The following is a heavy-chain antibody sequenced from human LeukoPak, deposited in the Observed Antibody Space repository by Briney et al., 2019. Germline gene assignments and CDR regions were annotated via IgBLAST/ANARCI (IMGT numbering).Heavy chain of an antibody. CDR1: GFSLRTRGVG. Sequence: SGPTLVNPPQTLMLTCTFSGFSLRTRGVGVGWIRQPPGKALEWLPLIYWNDDKRYSPSLKSRLTITKDTSKTQVVLTMTNMDPVDTATYYCAHIYITMVRGGPYNWFDPWGQGTLVTVSS. CDR3: AHIYITMVRGGPYNWFDP. J-gene: IGHJ5*02. CDR2: IYWNDDK. D-gene: IGHD3-10*01. V-gene: IGHV2-5*01.